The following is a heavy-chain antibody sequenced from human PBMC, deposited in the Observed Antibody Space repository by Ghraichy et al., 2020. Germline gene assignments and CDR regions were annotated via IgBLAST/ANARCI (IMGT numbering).Heavy chain of an antibody. CDR1: GLTLSTYS. Sequence: GGSLRLSCVGSGLTLSTYSMNWVRQAPGKGLEWVSYITSSSRTKSYADSVKGRFTISRDNAQDSLYLQMNNLRDEDTAIYYCARGSRVVRFYYYDGMDVWGRGTTVTVSS. CDR2: ITSSSRTK. CDR3: ARGSRVVRFYYYDGMDV. J-gene: IGHJ6*02. D-gene: IGHD4-23*01. V-gene: IGHV3-48*02.